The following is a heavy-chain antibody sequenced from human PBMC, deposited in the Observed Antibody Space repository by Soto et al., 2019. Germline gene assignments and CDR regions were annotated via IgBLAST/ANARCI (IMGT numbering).Heavy chain of an antibody. D-gene: IGHD2-15*01. Sequence: EVQLVESGGGLVQPGGSLRLSCAASGFTFSSYWMHWVRQAPGKGLVWVSRINSDGSSTSYADSVKGRFTISRDNAKNTLYLQMHSLSAEDTAVKYCVRTSLVVAAATREDYWGQGTLVTVSS. CDR2: INSDGSST. CDR3: VRTSLVVAAATREDY. J-gene: IGHJ4*02. V-gene: IGHV3-74*01. CDR1: GFTFSSYW.